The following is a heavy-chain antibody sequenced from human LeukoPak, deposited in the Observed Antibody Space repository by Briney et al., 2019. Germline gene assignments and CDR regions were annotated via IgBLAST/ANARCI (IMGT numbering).Heavy chain of an antibody. Sequence: GGSLRLSCAASGFTFSSYWMHWVRQAPGKGPVWVSRINSDGSSTSYADSVKGRFTISRDNAKNTLYLQMNSLRAEDTAVYYCARELNYDFWSGDAFDIWGQGAMVTVSS. CDR3: ARELNYDFWSGDAFDI. CDR1: GFTFSSYW. J-gene: IGHJ3*02. CDR2: INSDGSST. V-gene: IGHV3-74*01. D-gene: IGHD3-3*01.